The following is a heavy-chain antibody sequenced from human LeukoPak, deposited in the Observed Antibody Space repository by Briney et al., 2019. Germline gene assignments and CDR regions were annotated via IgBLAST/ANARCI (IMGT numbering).Heavy chain of an antibody. D-gene: IGHD3-10*01. V-gene: IGHV3-20*04. CDR2: INWNGGSK. CDR1: AFTFDDYG. J-gene: IGHJ4*02. CDR3: ARYQGYGSGSYYGY. Sequence: GGSLRLSCAASAFTFDDYGMNWVRQAPGKGLEWVSGINWNGGSKGYADSVKGRFTISRDNAKNSLYLQMNSLRAEDTAVYYCARYQGYGSGSYYGYWGQGTVVTVSS.